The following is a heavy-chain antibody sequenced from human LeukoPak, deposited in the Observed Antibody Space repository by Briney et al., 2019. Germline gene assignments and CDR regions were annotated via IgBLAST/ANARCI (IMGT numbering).Heavy chain of an antibody. D-gene: IGHD6-19*01. CDR3: AKDLGIAVASD. V-gene: IGHV3-30*18. CDR2: ISYDGSNK. Sequence: GGSLRLSCAASGFTFSSYGMHWVRQAPGKGLEWVAVISYDGSNKYYADSVKGRFTISRDNSKNTLYLQMNSLRAEDTAVYYCAKDLGIAVASDWGQGTLVTVSS. CDR1: GFTFSSYG. J-gene: IGHJ4*02.